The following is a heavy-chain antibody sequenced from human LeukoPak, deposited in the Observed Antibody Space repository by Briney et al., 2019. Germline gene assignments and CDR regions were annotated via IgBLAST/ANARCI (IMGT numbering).Heavy chain of an antibody. Sequence: SETLSLTCTVSGGSISSGSYYWRWIRQPAGKVLEWIGHIYTTGITNYNPSLKSRVTISVDTSKTQFSLKLSSVTAADTAVYYCARHTVVVPAAIPPYYYYYYMDVWGKGTTVTISS. CDR2: IYTTGIT. J-gene: IGHJ6*03. D-gene: IGHD2-2*01. CDR3: ARHTVVVPAAIPPYYYYYYMDV. V-gene: IGHV4-61*09. CDR1: GGSISSGSYY.